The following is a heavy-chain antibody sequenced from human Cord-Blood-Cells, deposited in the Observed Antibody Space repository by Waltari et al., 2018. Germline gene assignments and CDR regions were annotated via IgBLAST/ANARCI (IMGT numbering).Heavy chain of an antibody. CDR3: AKDGGYYFDY. J-gene: IGHJ4*02. Sequence: QVQLVESGGGVVQPGRSLRLSCAASGFTFSSYGMHWVRQAPGKELGWVAVISYDGSNKYYADSGKGRFTISRDNSKNTLYLQMNSLRAEDTAVYYCAKDGGYYFDYWGQGTLVTVSS. CDR1: GFTFSSYG. D-gene: IGHD3-16*01. V-gene: IGHV3-30*18. CDR2: ISYDGSNK.